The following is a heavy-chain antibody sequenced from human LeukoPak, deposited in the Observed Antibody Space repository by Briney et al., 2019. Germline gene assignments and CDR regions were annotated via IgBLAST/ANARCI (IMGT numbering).Heavy chain of an antibody. V-gene: IGHV1-18*01. D-gene: IGHD3-9*01. Sequence: ASVKVSCKASGYTFTSYGISWVRQAPGQGLEWMGWISAYNGNTNYAQKLQGRVTMTTDTSTSTAYMELRSLRSDDTAVYYCARDRLSLTGYPAPYYWGQGTLVTVSS. CDR1: GYTFTSYG. CDR3: ARDRLSLTGYPAPYY. CDR2: ISAYNGNT. J-gene: IGHJ4*02.